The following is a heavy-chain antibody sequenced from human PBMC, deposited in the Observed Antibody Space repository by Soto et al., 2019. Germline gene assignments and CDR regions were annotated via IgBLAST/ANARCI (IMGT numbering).Heavy chain of an antibody. CDR3: ARGPYYDLIWNYYYLDV. CDR1: GGSISGHY. D-gene: IGHD3-16*01. V-gene: IGHV4-59*08. J-gene: IGHJ6*03. CDR2: MYYSGST. Sequence: QVQLQESGPGLVKPSETLSLRCSVSGGSISGHYLSWVRQTTGKGLEWLGYMYYSGSTNYNPSLKSRDTISVDTSKNHFSLRLTSVTAADTAVYYCARGPYYDLIWNYYYLDVWGKGTTVTVSS.